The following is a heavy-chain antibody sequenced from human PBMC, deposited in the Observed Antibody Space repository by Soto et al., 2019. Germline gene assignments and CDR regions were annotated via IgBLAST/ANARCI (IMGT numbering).Heavy chain of an antibody. D-gene: IGHD3-9*01. V-gene: IGHV3-23*01. J-gene: IGHJ5*01. CDR3: AKLRYFDWSAYNWFEY. Sequence: EVQLLESGGGLVQPGGSLRLSCAASGFTFSSYAMTWVRQAPGKGLAWVSGISGSGATTSYADSVKGRFTVSRDNSKNTLYLQMNSLRVEDTAVYHCAKLRYFDWSAYNWFEYWGQGTPVTVSS. CDR1: GFTFSSYA. CDR2: ISGSGATT.